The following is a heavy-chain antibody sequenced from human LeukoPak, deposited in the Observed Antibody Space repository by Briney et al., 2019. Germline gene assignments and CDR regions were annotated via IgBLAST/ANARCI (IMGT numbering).Heavy chain of an antibody. D-gene: IGHD5-12*01. Sequence: SETLSLTCTVSGGSISSSSYYWGWIRQPPGKGLEWIGSIYYSGSTYYNPSLKSRVTISVDTSKNQFSLKLSSVTAADTAVYYCARHPNVATIQNAFDIWGQGTMVTVSS. CDR1: GGSISSSSYY. V-gene: IGHV4-39*01. J-gene: IGHJ3*02. CDR3: ARHPNVATIQNAFDI. CDR2: IYYSGST.